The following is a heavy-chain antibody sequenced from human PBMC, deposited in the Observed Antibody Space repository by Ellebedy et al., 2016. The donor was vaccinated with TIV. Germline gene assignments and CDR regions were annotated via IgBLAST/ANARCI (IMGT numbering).Heavy chain of an antibody. J-gene: IGHJ5*02. CDR1: GFTFNRYL. Sequence: GESLKISXAASGFTFNRYLMHWVRQAPGKGLEHVSAISSDGGSTYYANSVKGRFTISRDNSKNTLYLQVGSLRAEDMAVYFCARSAYCNNTNCYDWFDPWGQGTLVTVSS. D-gene: IGHD2-2*01. CDR2: ISSDGGST. CDR3: ARSAYCNNTNCYDWFDP. V-gene: IGHV3-64*01.